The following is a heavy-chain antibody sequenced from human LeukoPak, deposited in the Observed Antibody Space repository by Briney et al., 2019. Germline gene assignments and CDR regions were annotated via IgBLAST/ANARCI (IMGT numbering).Heavy chain of an antibody. D-gene: IGHD3-3*01. V-gene: IGHV4-4*07. CDR2: IYTSGST. CDR3: AREPYYDFWSGSAYGVDV. Sequence: SETLSLTCTVPGGSISSYYWSWIRQPAGKGLEWIGRIYTSGSTNYNPSLKSRVTMSVDTSKNQFSLKLSSVTAADTAVYYCAREPYYDFWSGSAYGVDVWGQGTTVTVSS. J-gene: IGHJ6*02. CDR1: GGSISSYY.